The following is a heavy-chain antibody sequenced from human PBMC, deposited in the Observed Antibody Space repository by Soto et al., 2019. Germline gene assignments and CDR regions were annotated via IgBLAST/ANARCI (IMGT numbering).Heavy chain of an antibody. CDR2: LDYEEGER. CDR3: AAGVTTFDY. D-gene: IGHD4-17*01. V-gene: IGHV1-24*01. Sequence: VASVKVSCKVSGYTLTELSMHWVRQAPGKGLEWMGSLDYEEGERSFAHRFQGRLTVTEDTSTDTAYMELSSLMSEDTAVYYCAAGVTTFDYWGQGTLVTVSS. CDR1: GYTLTELS. J-gene: IGHJ4*02.